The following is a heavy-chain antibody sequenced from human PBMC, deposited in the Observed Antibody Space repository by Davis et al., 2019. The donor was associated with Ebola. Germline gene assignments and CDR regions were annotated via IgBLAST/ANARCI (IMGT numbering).Heavy chain of an antibody. V-gene: IGHV4-59*12. CDR2: IYHSGIT. CDR1: GVSMNTFY. J-gene: IGHJ5*02. CDR3: ARARYYYGRGRLDP. Sequence: MPSETLSLTCTVSGVSMNTFYWSWVRQSPGKGLEWIGYIYHSGITRYNPSLKSRVTISLDTSKNQFSLKLSSVTAADTTVYYCARARYYYGRGRLDPWGQGTLVTVSS. D-gene: IGHD3-10*02.